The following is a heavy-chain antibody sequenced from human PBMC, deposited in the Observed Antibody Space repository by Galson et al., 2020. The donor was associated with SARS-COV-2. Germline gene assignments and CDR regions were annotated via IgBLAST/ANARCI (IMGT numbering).Heavy chain of an antibody. J-gene: IGHJ4*02. V-gene: IGHV4-30-4*01. CDR1: GGSISSGDYY. D-gene: IGHD3-16*01. Sequence: SETLSLTCTVSGGSISSGDYYWSWIRQPPGKGLEWIGYIYYSGSTSYNPSLKSRVTISVATSKNQFSLKLSSVTAADTAVYYCARGGNQAPPNWGQGTLVTVSS. CDR3: ARGGNQAPPN. CDR2: IYYSGST.